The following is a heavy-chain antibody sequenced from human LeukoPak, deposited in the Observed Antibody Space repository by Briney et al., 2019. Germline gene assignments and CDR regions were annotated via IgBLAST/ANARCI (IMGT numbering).Heavy chain of an antibody. J-gene: IGHJ5*02. CDR2: IYYSGST. CDR1: GGSISSYY. V-gene: IGHV4-59*08. CDR3: ARVARYCNSTSCYPFWFDP. Sequence: SQTLSLTCTVSGGSISSYYWSWIRQPPGKGLEWSGYIYYSGSTNYNPSLKSRVTISVATSKNQFSLKLSSVTAADTAVYYCARVARYCNSTSCYPFWFDPWGPGTLVTVSS. D-gene: IGHD2-2*01.